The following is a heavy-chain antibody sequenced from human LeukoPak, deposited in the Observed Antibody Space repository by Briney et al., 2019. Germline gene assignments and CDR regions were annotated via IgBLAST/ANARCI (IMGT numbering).Heavy chain of an antibody. Sequence: ASVKVSCKVSGYTLTELSMHWVRQAPGKGLGWMGGFDPEDGETIYAQKFQGRVTMTEDTSTDTAYMELSSLRSEDTAVYYCATGKWFGELLPFDYWGQGTLVTVSS. CDR3: ATGKWFGELLPFDY. J-gene: IGHJ4*02. CDR1: GYTLTELS. V-gene: IGHV1-24*01. D-gene: IGHD3-10*01. CDR2: FDPEDGET.